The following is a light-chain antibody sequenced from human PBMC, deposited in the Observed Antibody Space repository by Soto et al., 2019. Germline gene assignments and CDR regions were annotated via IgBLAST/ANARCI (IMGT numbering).Light chain of an antibody. J-gene: IGKJ1*01. CDR3: QQYNKFSWT. Sequence: DILMTQSPSTLSASVGDRVTITCRASQRIDKWVAWYQQKPGKAPKLLIWKASLLQNGVPSRFSGSGSGTEFTLTISSLKPDDVGSYFCQQYNKFSWTFGQGTKVEIK. CDR1: QRIDKW. CDR2: KAS. V-gene: IGKV1-5*03.